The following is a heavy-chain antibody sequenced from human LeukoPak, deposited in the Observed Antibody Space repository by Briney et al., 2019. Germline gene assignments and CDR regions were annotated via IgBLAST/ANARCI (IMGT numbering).Heavy chain of an antibody. CDR1: GGTFSSYA. Sequence: ASVKVSCKASGGTFSSYAISWVRQAPGQGLEWMGWISANDGNTDYPQKLQGRVTMTTDTSTSTAYMELRSLRSDDTAVYYCARESHVTREDYWGQGTLVTVSS. CDR3: ARESHVTREDY. J-gene: IGHJ4*02. V-gene: IGHV1-18*01. D-gene: IGHD3-10*01. CDR2: ISANDGNT.